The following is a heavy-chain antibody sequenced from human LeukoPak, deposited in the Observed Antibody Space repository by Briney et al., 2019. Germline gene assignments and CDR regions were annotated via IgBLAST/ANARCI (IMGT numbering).Heavy chain of an antibody. Sequence: GGSLRLSCAASGFTFSSYAMSWVRQAPGKGLEWVSAISGSGGSTYYADSVKGRFTISRDNSKNTLYLQMNSLRAEDTAVYYCAKDSPYCSGGSCYSHSDYWGQGTLVTVSS. CDR1: GFTFSSYA. CDR2: ISGSGGST. CDR3: AKDSPYCSGGSCYSHSDY. J-gene: IGHJ4*02. D-gene: IGHD2-15*01. V-gene: IGHV3-23*01.